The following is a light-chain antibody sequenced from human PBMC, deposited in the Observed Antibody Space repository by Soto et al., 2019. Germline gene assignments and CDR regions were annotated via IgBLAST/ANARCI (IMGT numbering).Light chain of an antibody. Sequence: QSALTQPASVSESPGQSITVSCTGTSSDVGGYNYVSWYQQHPGKAPKLLIYDVSNRPSGVSNRFSGSKSGNTASLTISGLQAEDEADYYCSSYISSSVVFGGGTKLTVL. J-gene: IGLJ2*01. CDR1: SSDVGGYNY. CDR3: SSYISSSVV. V-gene: IGLV2-14*01. CDR2: DVS.